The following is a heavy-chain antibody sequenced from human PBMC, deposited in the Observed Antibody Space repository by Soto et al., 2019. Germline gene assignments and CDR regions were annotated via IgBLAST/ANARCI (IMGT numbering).Heavy chain of an antibody. D-gene: IGHD6-13*01. J-gene: IGHJ4*02. CDR2: IRSKAYGGTT. CDR1: GFTFGDYD. CDR3: TRDIAAAGPVALDY. Sequence: HPGGSLRLSCTASGFTFGDYDMSWFRQAPGKGLEWVGFIRSKAYGGTTGYAASVKGRFTISRDDSKSIAYLQMNSLKTEDTAVYYCTRDIAAAGPVALDYWGQGTLVTVSS. V-gene: IGHV3-49*03.